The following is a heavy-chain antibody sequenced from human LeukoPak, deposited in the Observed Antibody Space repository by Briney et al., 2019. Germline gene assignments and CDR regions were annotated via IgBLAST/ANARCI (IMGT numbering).Heavy chain of an antibody. CDR1: GFTFSSYW. CDR3: ARVLPYFDWLDY. Sequence: GGSLRLSCAASGFTFSSYWMNWLRQAPGKGLEGVANIKQDGSEKYYVDSVKGRFTISRDNAKNSLYLQMNSLRAEDTAVYYCARVLPYFDWLDYWGQGTLVSVSS. V-gene: IGHV3-7*04. J-gene: IGHJ4*02. CDR2: IKQDGSEK. D-gene: IGHD3-9*01.